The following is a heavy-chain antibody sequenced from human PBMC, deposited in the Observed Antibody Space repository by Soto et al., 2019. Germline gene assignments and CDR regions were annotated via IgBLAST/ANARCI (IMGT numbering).Heavy chain of an antibody. V-gene: IGHV3-74*01. CDR3: ARSLLTPFDY. J-gene: IGHJ4*02. CDR1: GFSFSSYW. D-gene: IGHD7-27*01. Sequence: VGSLRLSCAASGFSFSSYWMHWVRHAPGKGLVWVSRINSDGSSTFYADSVKGRFTISRDNAKNTLYLQMNSLRADDTAVYYCARSLLTPFDYWGQGTLVTVSS. CDR2: INSDGSST.